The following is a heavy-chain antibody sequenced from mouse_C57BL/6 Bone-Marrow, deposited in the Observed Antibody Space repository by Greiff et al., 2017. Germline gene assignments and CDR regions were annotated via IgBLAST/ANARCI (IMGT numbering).Heavy chain of an antibody. CDR1: GFNIKNSY. Sequence: EVQLQQSVAELVRPGASVKLSCTASGFNIKNSYLHWVKQRPEQGLEWIGRIDPANGNTEYAPHLQGKATITAYTSSNTAYMQLSSLTSEDTALYYCALPSGSYVEFAYWGQGTLVTVSA. D-gene: IGHD1-1*02. J-gene: IGHJ3*01. V-gene: IGHV14-3*01. CDR2: IDPANGNT. CDR3: ALPSGSYVEFAY.